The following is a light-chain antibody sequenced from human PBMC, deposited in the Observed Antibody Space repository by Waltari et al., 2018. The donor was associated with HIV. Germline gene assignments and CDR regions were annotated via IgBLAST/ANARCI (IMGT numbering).Light chain of an antibody. CDR1: SSNLVSNY. CDR2: RND. V-gene: IGLV1-47*01. CDR3: AAWDDSLGGSWV. Sequence: QSVLTQPPSASGTPGQRVTISCSGGSSNLVSNYVSLSQHVPGTAPKLLIYRNDQRPSGVPDRFSGSKSGTSASLAISGLRSEDEADYYCAAWDDSLGGSWVFGGGTKLTVL. J-gene: IGLJ3*02.